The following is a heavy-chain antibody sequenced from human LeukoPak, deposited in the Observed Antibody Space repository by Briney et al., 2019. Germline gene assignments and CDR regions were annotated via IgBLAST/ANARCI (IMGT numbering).Heavy chain of an antibody. D-gene: IGHD5-24*01. Sequence: GASVKVSCKASGYTFTSYGISWVRQAPGQGLEWMGWISAYNGNTNYAQEPQGRVTMTTDTSTSTAYMELRSLRSDDTAVYYCARDHGEMATLSLGDYWGQGTLVTVSS. CDR2: ISAYNGNT. J-gene: IGHJ4*02. CDR3: ARDHGEMATLSLGDY. CDR1: GYTFTSYG. V-gene: IGHV1-18*01.